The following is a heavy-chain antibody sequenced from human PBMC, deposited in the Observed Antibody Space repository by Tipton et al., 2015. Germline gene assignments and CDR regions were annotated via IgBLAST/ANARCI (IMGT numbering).Heavy chain of an antibody. CDR2: ISSRGNYI. V-gene: IGHV3-21*01. D-gene: IGHD2-21*01. CDR3: AREEEYCDGRACSSRGLDY. J-gene: IGHJ4*02. CDR1: GLTVSPNY. Sequence: SLRLSCAASGLTVSPNYMAWVRQSPGKGLEWVSSISSRGNYIYYADSLQGRFTISRDNAKTSLYLQMNSLRDEDTAVYYCAREEEYCDGRACSSRGLDYSGQGTLVIVST.